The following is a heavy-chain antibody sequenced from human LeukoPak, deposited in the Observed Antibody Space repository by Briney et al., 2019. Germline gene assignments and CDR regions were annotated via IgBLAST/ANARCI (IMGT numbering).Heavy chain of an antibody. D-gene: IGHD3-3*01. J-gene: IGHJ5*02. CDR3: ASSRGKDYDFWGGYYPGYNWFDP. CDR1: GGSISSGGYS. V-gene: IGHV4-31*01. Sequence: PSETLSLTCTVSGGSISSGGYSSSWIRQHPGKGLEWIGYIYYSRSTYYNPSLKSPVTISVDTSKNQLSLKLSSVAAADTAVYYCASSRGKDYDFWGGYYPGYNWFDPWGQGTLVTVSS. CDR2: IYYSRST.